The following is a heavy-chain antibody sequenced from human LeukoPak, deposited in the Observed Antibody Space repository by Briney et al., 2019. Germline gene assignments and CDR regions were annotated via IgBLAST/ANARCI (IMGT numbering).Heavy chain of an antibody. CDR3: ARGLIYSPNWFDP. CDR2: IYTGGNT. Sequence: GGSLRLSCAGSGFTVSSNYMSRVRQAPGKGLEGVSVIYTGGNTYYADSVKGRFTISRDNSKNTLYLQMNSLRAEDTAVYYCARGLIYSPNWFDPWGQGTLVTVSS. J-gene: IGHJ5*02. CDR1: GFTVSSNY. D-gene: IGHD4-11*01. V-gene: IGHV3-66*01.